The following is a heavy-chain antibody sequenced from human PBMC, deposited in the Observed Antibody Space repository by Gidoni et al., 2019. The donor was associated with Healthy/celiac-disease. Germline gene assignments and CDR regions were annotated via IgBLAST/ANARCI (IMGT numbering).Heavy chain of an antibody. D-gene: IGHD3-16*01. CDR3: AKWPPPGMITFGGVTPYFDY. V-gene: IGHV3-23*01. J-gene: IGHJ4*02. Sequence: EVQLLESGGGLVQPGGSLRLSCAASGFTFSSYAMSWVRQAPGKGLEWVSAISGSGGSTYYADSVKGRFTISRDNSKNTLYLQMNSLRAEDTAVYYCAKWPPPGMITFGGVTPYFDYWGQGTLVTVSS. CDR1: GFTFSSYA. CDR2: ISGSGGST.